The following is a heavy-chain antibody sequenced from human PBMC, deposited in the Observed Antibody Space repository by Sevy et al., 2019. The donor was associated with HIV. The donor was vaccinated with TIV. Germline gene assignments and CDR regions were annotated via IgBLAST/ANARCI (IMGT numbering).Heavy chain of an antibody. D-gene: IGHD2-21*01. CDR2: ISSSSTYT. CDR3: STSGNCGGDCYSLSSYYFDY. Sequence: LSLTCAASGFTFSSYSMNWVRQAPGKGPEWVSSISSSSTYTYYADSVKGRFTISRDNAKNSLYLQMNSLRAEDTAVYYCSTSGNCGGDCYSLSSYYFDYWGQGTLLTVSS. J-gene: IGHJ4*02. CDR1: GFTFSSYS. V-gene: IGHV3-21*01.